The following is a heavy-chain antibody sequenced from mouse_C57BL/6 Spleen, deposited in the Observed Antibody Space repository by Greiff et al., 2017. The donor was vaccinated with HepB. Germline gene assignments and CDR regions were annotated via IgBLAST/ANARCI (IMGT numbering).Heavy chain of an antibody. CDR2: IDPSDSYT. Sequence: QVQLQQSGAELVKPGASVKLSCKASGYTFTSYWMQWVKQRPGQGLEWIGEIDPSDSYTNYNQKFKGKATLTVDTSSSTAYMQLSSLTSEDSAVYYCARRTISYYYAMDYWGQGTSVTVSS. J-gene: IGHJ4*01. D-gene: IGHD6-2*01. CDR3: ARRTISYYYAMDY. CDR1: GYTFTSYW. V-gene: IGHV1-50*01.